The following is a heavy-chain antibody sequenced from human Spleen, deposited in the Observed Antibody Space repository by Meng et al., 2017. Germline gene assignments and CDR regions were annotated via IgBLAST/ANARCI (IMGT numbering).Heavy chain of an antibody. V-gene: IGHV4-34*01. J-gene: IGHJ4*02. CDR3: ARGPTTMAHDFDF. CDR2: INHSGST. D-gene: IGHD4-11*01. Sequence: QVQLQESGPRLVKPSETLSLTCAVYGGSFSGYYWSWIRQPPGKGLEWIGEINHSGSTNYNPSLKSRVTISVDTSKNQFSLKLSSVTAADSAVYYCARGPTTMAHDFDFWGQGTLVTVSS. CDR1: GGSFSGYY.